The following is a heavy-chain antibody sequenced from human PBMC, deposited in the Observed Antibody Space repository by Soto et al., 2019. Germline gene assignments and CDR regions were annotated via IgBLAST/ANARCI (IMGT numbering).Heavy chain of an antibody. V-gene: IGHV4-30-2*01. Sequence: QLQLQESGSGLVKASQTQSLTCAVAGGTISRGGYSWSWIRQPPGKGLEWIGYIYHSGSTYYNPSLKSRVTISVDRSKNQFSLKLSSVTAADTAVYYCARAGGLGAVAADYWGQGTLVTVSS. D-gene: IGHD6-19*01. J-gene: IGHJ4*02. CDR2: IYHSGST. CDR1: GGTISRGGYS. CDR3: ARAGGLGAVAADY.